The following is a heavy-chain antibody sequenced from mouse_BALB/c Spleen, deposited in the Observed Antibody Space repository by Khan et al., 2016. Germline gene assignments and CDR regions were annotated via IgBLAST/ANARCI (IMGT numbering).Heavy chain of an antibody. J-gene: IGHJ3*01. CDR1: GYTFTSYW. CDR3: ARRTTARTY. Sequence: QIQLVQSGAELVKPGASVKLSCKASGYTFTSYWMHWVKQRPGQGLEWIGEINPSNGRTNYNEKFKSKATLTVDKSSSTAYMQLSSLTSEDAAVDYCARRTTARTYWGQGTLVTVSA. V-gene: IGHV1S81*02. CDR2: INPSNGRT. D-gene: IGHD1-2*01.